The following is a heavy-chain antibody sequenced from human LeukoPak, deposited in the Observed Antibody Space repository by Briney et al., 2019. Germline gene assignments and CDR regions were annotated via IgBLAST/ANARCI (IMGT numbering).Heavy chain of an antibody. CDR2: IIPIFGTA. D-gene: IGHD1-26*01. V-gene: IGHV1-69*01. CDR1: GGTFSSYA. J-gene: IGHJ3*01. Sequence: SVKVSCKASGGTFSSYAISWVRQAPGQGLEWMGGIIPIFGTANYAQKFQGRVTITADESTSTAYMELSSLRSEDTAVYYCARRLVDSDDGYDVWGQGTMVAVS. CDR3: ARRLVDSDDGYDV.